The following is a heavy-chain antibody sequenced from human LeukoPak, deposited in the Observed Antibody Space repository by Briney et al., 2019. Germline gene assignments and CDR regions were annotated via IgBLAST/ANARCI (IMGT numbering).Heavy chain of an antibody. CDR2: ISPNSGGT. V-gene: IGHV1-2*02. CDR3: ARSPDILTGENFDY. J-gene: IGHJ4*02. D-gene: IGHD3-9*01. CDR1: GYTFTGNY. Sequence: ASVKVSCKASGYTFTGNYMHWVRQAPGQGLEWMGWISPNSGGTNCAQKFHDRVTMTRDTSIRTAYMEVSRLRSDDTAVYYCARSPDILTGENFDYWGQGTLVTVSS.